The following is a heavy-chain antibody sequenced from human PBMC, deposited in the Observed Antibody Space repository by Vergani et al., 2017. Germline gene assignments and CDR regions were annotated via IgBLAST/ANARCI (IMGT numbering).Heavy chain of an antibody. Sequence: QLQLQESGPGLVKPSETLSLTCTVSGGSISSSSYYWGWIRQPPGKGLEWIGSIYYSGSTYYNPSLKSRVTISVDTSKNQFSLKLSSVTAADTAVYYCAGDYGREYYFDYWGQGTLVTVSS. J-gene: IGHJ4*02. CDR3: AGDYGREYYFDY. V-gene: IGHV4-39*07. CDR2: IYYSGST. D-gene: IGHD4-17*01. CDR1: GGSISSSSYY.